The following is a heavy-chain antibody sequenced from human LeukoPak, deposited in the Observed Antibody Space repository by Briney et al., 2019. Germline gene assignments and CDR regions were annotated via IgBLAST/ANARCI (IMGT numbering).Heavy chain of an antibody. J-gene: IGHJ4*02. CDR1: GFTFSRYA. Sequence: GGSLRLSCAASGFTFSRYAMHWVRQAPGKGLEYVSAISSNGGSTYYANSVKGRFTISRDNSKNTLYLQMGSLRAEDMAVYYCARDRGIVVVPAAIDYWGQGTLVTVSS. V-gene: IGHV3-64*01. CDR2: ISSNGGST. CDR3: ARDRGIVVVPAAIDY. D-gene: IGHD2-2*01.